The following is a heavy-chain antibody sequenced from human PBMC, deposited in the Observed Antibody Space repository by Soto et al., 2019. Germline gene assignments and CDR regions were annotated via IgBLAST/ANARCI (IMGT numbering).Heavy chain of an antibody. V-gene: IGHV3-23*04. Sequence: VQLVESGGGVVQPGRSLRLSCAASGFTFSSYGMHWVRQAPGKGLEWVSAISGSGGSTYYADSVKGRFTISRDNSKNTLYLQMNSLRAEDTAVYYCAKGTYYYDSSGYYASDAFDIWGQGTMVTVSS. J-gene: IGHJ3*02. CDR1: GFTFSSYG. CDR2: ISGSGGST. CDR3: AKGTYYYDSSGYYASDAFDI. D-gene: IGHD3-22*01.